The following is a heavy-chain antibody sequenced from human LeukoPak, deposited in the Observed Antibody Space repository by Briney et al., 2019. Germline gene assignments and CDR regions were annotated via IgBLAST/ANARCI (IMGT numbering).Heavy chain of an antibody. V-gene: IGHV1-8*01. CDR1: GYTFTSYD. CDR3: ARARSLGIAAAGTVWWGFTPTKYYMDV. Sequence: ASVKVSCKASGYTFTSYDINWVRQATGQGPEWMGWMNPNSGNTGYAQKFQGRVTMTRNTSISTAYMELSSLRSEDTAVYYCARARSLGIAAAGTVWWGFTPTKYYMDVWGKGTTVTVSS. CDR2: MNPNSGNT. J-gene: IGHJ6*03. D-gene: IGHD6-13*01.